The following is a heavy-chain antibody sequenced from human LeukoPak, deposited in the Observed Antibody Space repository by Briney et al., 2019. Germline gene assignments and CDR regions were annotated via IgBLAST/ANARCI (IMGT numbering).Heavy chain of an antibody. D-gene: IGHD3-9*01. V-gene: IGHV3-53*01. CDR2: IYSGGST. CDR3: ARAYYDILTGSNYYYYYYMDV. CDR1: GFTFSSYG. J-gene: IGHJ6*03. Sequence: TGGSLRLSCAASGFTFSSYGMSWVRQAPGKGVEWVSVIYSGGSTYYADSVKGRFTISRDNSKNTLYLQMNSLRAEDTAVYYCARAYYDILTGSNYYYYYYMDVWGKGTTVTISS.